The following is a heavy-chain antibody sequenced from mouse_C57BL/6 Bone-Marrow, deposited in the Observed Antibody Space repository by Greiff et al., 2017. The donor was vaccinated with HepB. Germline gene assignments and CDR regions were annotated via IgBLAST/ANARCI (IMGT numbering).Heavy chain of an antibody. CDR3: VRHGNDYDVAYYAMDY. V-gene: IGHV10-1*01. D-gene: IGHD2-4*01. CDR1: GFSFNTYA. CDR2: IRSKSNNYAT. Sequence: EAGGGLVQPKGSLKLSCAASGFSFNTYAMNWARQAPGKGLEWVARIRSKSNNYATYYADSVKDRFTISRDDSESMLYLQMNNLKTEDTAMYYCVRHGNDYDVAYYAMDYWGQGTSVTVSS. J-gene: IGHJ4*01.